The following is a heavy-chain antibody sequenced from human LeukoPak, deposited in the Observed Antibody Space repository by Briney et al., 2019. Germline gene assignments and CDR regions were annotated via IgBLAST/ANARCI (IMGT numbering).Heavy chain of an antibody. D-gene: IGHD3-9*01. CDR2: IYYSGSI. V-gene: IGHV4-31*03. CDR3: ARSHYDILTGYLYYFDY. J-gene: IGHJ4*02. CDR1: GGSISSGGYY. Sequence: SETLSLTCTVSGGSISSGGYYWSWIRQHPGKGLEWIGCIYYSGSIYYNPSLKSRVTISVDTSKNQFSLKLSSVTAADTAVYYCARSHYDILTGYLYYFDYWGQGTLVTVSS.